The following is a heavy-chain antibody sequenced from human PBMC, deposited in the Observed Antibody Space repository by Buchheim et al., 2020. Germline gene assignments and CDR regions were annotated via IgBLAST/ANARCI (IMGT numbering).Heavy chain of an antibody. J-gene: IGHJ4*02. CDR1: GFTFSSYG. V-gene: IGHV3-33*01. CDR3: ARDGVAVAGSGYFDY. Sequence: QVQLVESGGGVVQPGRSLRLSCAASGFTFSSYGMHWVRQAPGKGLEWVAVIWYDGSNKYYADSVKGRFTISRENSKNKLYLQMNSLRAEDTAVYYCARDGVAVAGSGYFDYWGQGTL. D-gene: IGHD6-19*01. CDR2: IWYDGSNK.